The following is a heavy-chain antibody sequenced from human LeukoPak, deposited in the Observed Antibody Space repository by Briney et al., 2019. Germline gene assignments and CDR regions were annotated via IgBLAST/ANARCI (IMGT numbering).Heavy chain of an antibody. CDR2: IHIYRGNT. D-gene: IGHD6-13*01. Sequence: ASVKVSCKASGYTFTGHYIHWVRQAPGQGLEWMGWIHIYRGNTNYAQKFQGRVTMTTDTSTSTVYMEVRGLRSDDTAMYYCARDVGITVADSFDPWGQGTLVTVSS. CDR3: ARDVGITVADSFDP. V-gene: IGHV1-18*04. J-gene: IGHJ5*02. CDR1: GYTFTGHY.